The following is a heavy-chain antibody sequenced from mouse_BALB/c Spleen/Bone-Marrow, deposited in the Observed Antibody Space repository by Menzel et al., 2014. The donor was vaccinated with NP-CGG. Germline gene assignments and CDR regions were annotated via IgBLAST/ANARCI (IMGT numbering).Heavy chain of an antibody. CDR2: ISSGGGST. V-gene: IGHV5-12-1*01. CDR1: GFAFSSYD. J-gene: IGHJ2*01. CDR3: ARHRYYFDY. Sequence: EVQLVESGGGLVEPGGSLKLSCAASGFAFSSYDMSWVRQTPEKRLEWVAYISSGGGSTYYPDTVKGRFTISRDNAKNTLYLQMSSLKSEDTAMYYCARHRYYFDYWGQGTTLTVSS.